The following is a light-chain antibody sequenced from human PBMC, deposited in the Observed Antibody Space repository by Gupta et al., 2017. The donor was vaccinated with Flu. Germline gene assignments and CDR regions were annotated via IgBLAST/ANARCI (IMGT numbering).Light chain of an antibody. J-gene: IGKJ1*01. CDR1: QGVNNH. Sequence: IRMTQSPSSFSASTGDTVTITCRASQGVNNHLAWYQQKPGKAPKLLIFDASTLHSGVPSRFSGSGYGTDFTLTISRRQSDDFATYYCQQYDNYLSWTFGQGTRVEIK. V-gene: IGKV1-8*01. CDR2: DAS. CDR3: QQYDNYLSWT.